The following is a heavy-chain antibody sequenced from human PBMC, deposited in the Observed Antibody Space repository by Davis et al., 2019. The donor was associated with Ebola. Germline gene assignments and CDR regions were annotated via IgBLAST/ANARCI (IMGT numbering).Heavy chain of an antibody. D-gene: IGHD1-26*01. V-gene: IGHV3-48*02. CDR2: ISSSSSTI. CDR1: GFTFSSYS. Sequence: GGSLRLSCAASGFTFSSYSMNWIRQAPGKGLEWVSYISSSSSTIYYADSVKGRFTISRDDAKKSLYLQMNSLRDEDTAVYYCARDTVGANTAFDIWGQGTMVTVSS. CDR3: ARDTVGANTAFDI. J-gene: IGHJ3*02.